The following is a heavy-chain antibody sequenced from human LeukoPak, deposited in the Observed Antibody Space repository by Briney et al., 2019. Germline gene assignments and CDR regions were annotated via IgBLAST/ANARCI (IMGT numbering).Heavy chain of an antibody. D-gene: IGHD3-9*01. J-gene: IGHJ6*03. CDR2: TNHSGST. CDR1: GGSFSGYY. Sequence: SETLSLTCAVYGGSFSGYYWSWIRQPPGKGLEWIGETNHSGSTNYNPSLKSRVTISVDTSKNQFSLKLSSVTAADTAVYYCARGILLRYFDWSYYYYYMDVWGKGTTVTVSS. CDR3: ARGILLRYFDWSYYYYYMDV. V-gene: IGHV4-34*01.